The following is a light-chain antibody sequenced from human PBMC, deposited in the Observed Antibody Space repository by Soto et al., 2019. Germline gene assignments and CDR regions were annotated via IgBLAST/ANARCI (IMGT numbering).Light chain of an antibody. J-gene: IGLJ2*01. V-gene: IGLV2-8*01. CDR2: EVS. CDR1: SSDVGGYNY. CDR3: SSYAGSNNLV. Sequence: QSALTQPPSASGSPGQSVTISCTGTSSDVGGYNYVSWYQQHPGKAPKLMIYEVSKRPSGVPDRFSGSKSGNTASLTVSGLQAKDEADYYSSSYAGSNNLVFGGATKLTVL.